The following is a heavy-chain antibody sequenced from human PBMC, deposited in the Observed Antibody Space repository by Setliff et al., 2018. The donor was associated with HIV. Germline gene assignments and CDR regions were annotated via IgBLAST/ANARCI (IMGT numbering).Heavy chain of an antibody. V-gene: IGHV3-23*01. CDR2: ISGSGGST. CDR1: GFTFSSYA. J-gene: IGHJ4*02. Sequence: GESLKISCAASGFTFSSYAMSWVRQAPGKGLEWVSGISGSGGSTYYADSVKGRFTISRDNSKNTLYLQMNSLRAEDTAVYYCAKDWPHRSGFDYWGQETRVTVSS. CDR3: AKDWPHRSGFDY.